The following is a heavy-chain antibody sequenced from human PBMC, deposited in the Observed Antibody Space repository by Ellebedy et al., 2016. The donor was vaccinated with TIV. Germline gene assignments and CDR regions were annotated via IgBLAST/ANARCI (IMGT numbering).Heavy chain of an antibody. J-gene: IGHJ4*02. CDR1: GGSISSSSYY. Sequence: MPSETLSLTCTVSGGSISSSSYYWGWIRQPPGKGLEWIGSIYYSGSTYYNPSLKSRVTISVDTSKNQFSLKLSSVTAADTAVYYCARVPPVSRGYWGQGTLVTVSS. CDR2: IYYSGST. V-gene: IGHV4-39*01. CDR3: ARVPPVSRGY.